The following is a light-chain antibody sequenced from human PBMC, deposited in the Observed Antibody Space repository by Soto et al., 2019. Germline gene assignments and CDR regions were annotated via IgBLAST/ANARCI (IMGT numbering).Light chain of an antibody. CDR3: LQYRSFPRT. CDR1: QSVRSN. J-gene: IGKJ1*01. Sequence: PGERATLSCRASQSVRSNLAWYQQKPGQAPRLVIYAASTRATGIPDRFSGSVSGTEFTLTISSLQSEDFATYYCLQYRSFPRTFGQGTKVDI. V-gene: IGKV3-15*01. CDR2: AAS.